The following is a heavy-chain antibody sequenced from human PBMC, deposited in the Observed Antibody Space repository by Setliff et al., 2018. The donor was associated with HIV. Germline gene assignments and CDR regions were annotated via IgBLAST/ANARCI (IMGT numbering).Heavy chain of an antibody. D-gene: IGHD5-18*01. CDR3: ARYSYGVDWFDA. CDR1: GVSITDTNYY. Sequence: PSETLSLTCIVSGVSITDTNYYWGWIRQPPGKGLEWIGSVFFSGTTYYNPPLKSRVTISIDTSKNQFSLNLSSVTAADTAVYYRARYSYGVDWFDAWGQGTLVTAPQ. CDR2: VFFSGTT. J-gene: IGHJ5*02. V-gene: IGHV4-39*07.